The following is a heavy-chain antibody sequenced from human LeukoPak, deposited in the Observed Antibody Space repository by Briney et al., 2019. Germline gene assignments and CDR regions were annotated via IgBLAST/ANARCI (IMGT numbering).Heavy chain of an antibody. CDR2: ISGSGGST. Sequence: GGSLRLSCAASGFTFSSYAMSWVRQAPGKGLEWVSAISGSGGSTYYADSVKGRFTISRDNSKNTLYLQMNSLRAEDTAVYYCAKHQRHSYGYWPKYYFDYWGQGTLVTVSS. V-gene: IGHV3-23*01. D-gene: IGHD5-18*01. J-gene: IGHJ4*02. CDR3: AKHQRHSYGYWPKYYFDY. CDR1: GFTFSSYA.